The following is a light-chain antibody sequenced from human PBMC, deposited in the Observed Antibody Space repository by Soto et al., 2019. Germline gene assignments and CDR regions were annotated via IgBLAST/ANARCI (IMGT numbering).Light chain of an antibody. CDR1: SSNIGYNY. V-gene: IGLV1-47*02. J-gene: IGLJ2*01. Sequence: QSVLTQPPSASGTPGQRVTISCSGSSSNIGYNYVYWYQQLPGTAPKLLIYSNNQRPSGVPHRFSGSKSGTSASLAISGLRSEDEADYYCATWDDSLSGVLFGGGTKLTVL. CDR3: ATWDDSLSGVL. CDR2: SNN.